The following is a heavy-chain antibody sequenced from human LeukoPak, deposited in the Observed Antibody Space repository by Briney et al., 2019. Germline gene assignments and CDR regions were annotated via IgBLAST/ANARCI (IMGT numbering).Heavy chain of an antibody. CDR2: ISISGDGT. Sequence: GGSLRLSCAASGFTFSNYAMSWVRQAPGKGLEWVSAISISGDGTYYADSVKGRFTFSRDNSKNTLYLQMNSLRAEDTAVYYCAKGEGYYYDSGDYFQHWGQGTLVTVSS. D-gene: IGHD3-22*01. CDR1: GFTFSNYA. V-gene: IGHV3-23*01. CDR3: AKGEGYYYDSGDYFQH. J-gene: IGHJ1*01.